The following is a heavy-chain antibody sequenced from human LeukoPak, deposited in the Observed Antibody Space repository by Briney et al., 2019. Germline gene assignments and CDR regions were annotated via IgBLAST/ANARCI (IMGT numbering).Heavy chain of an antibody. CDR1: GFTFSSYW. CDR3: ARGRYIAVAQDY. Sequence: PGGSLRLSCAASGFTFSSYWMHWVRQAPGKGLVWVSRINSDGSSTSYADSVKGRFTISRDNAKNTLYLQMNSLRAEDTAVYYCARGRYIAVAQDYWGQGTLVTVSS. CDR2: INSDGSST. D-gene: IGHD6-19*01. V-gene: IGHV3-74*01. J-gene: IGHJ4*02.